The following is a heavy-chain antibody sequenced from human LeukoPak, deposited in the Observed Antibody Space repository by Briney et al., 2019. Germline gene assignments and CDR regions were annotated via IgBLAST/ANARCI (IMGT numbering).Heavy chain of an antibody. CDR2: IGGGGYRA. V-gene: IGHV3-23*01. CDR3: VEVESSYCRI. CDR1: GFTFSSHS. J-gene: IGHJ3*01. D-gene: IGHD3-10*01. Sequence: GGSLRLSCVASGFTFSSHSMNWVRQAPGKGLEWVSSIGGGGYRASSADSAWGGFTISRENSKNAMYLQMSSLRAEDTAIYYCVEVESSYCRIWGQGNLVTVSS.